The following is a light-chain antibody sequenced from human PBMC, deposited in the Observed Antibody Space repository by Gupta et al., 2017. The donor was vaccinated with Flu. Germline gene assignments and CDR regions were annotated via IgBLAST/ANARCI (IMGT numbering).Light chain of an antibody. V-gene: IGLV2-11*01. CDR1: SSKVGSHGV. CDR3: SSWDSSVNGGV. Sequence: SVTTSCAGTSSKVGSHGVESWTQEHGNKRHRRTGNNIKRPSAGPPRCSDSKSANKASLPIIGVQQEDEADYYCSSWDSSVNGGVFGGGTKLTVL. CDR2: NI. J-gene: IGLJ3*02.